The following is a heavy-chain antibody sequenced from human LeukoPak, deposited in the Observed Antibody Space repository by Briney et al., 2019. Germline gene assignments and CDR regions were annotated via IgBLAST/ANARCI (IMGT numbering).Heavy chain of an antibody. CDR3: ASLRWGYCSSTSCYSFGFYY. Sequence: TSETLSLTCAVYGGSFGGYYWSWIRQPPGKGLEWIGEINHSGSTNYNPSLKSRVTISVDTSKNQFSLKLSSVTAADTAVYYCASLRWGYCSSTSCYSFGFYYWGQGTLVTVSS. D-gene: IGHD2-2*01. J-gene: IGHJ4*02. CDR1: GGSFGGYY. V-gene: IGHV4-34*01. CDR2: INHSGST.